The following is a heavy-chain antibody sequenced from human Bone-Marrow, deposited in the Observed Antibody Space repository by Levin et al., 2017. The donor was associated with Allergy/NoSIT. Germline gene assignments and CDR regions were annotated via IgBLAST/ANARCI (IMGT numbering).Heavy chain of an antibody. J-gene: IGHJ6*02. CDR1: GGTFSSYA. V-gene: IGHV1-69*01. Sequence: PGESLKISCKASGGTFSSYAISWVRQAPGQGLEWMGGIIPIFGTANYAQKFQGRVTITADESTSTAYMELSSLRSEDTAVYYCAGTVTHTVPYYYYGMDVWGQGTTVTVSS. CDR3: AGTVTHTVPYYYYGMDV. CDR2: IIPIFGTA. D-gene: IGHD4-11*01.